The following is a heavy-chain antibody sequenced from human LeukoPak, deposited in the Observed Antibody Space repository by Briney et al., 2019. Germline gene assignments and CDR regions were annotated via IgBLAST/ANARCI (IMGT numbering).Heavy chain of an antibody. D-gene: IGHD6-19*01. J-gene: IGHJ4*02. Sequence: GGSLRLSCAASGFAFNNYWMHWVRQAPGKGLVWVSRVNGDVSITTYADSVKGRFTISRDNAKNSLYLQMNSLRAEDTAVYYCASGGWYFDYWGQGTLVTVSS. CDR2: VNGDVSIT. V-gene: IGHV3-74*03. CDR3: ASGGWYFDY. CDR1: GFAFNNYW.